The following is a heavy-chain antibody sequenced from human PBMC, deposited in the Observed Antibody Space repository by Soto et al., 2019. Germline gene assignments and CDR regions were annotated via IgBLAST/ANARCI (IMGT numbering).Heavy chain of an antibody. CDR2: TYYRSRWYS. J-gene: IGHJ4*02. CDR3: ARDPPRFHRAFDF. CDR1: GDSVSSNGAA. Sequence: QVQLQQSGPELVKPSQTLSLTCAISGDSVSSNGAAWNWIRQSPSRGLAWLGRTYYRSRWYSDYAPSVKSRITVNLDTTLNQFSLQLNSVTPEDTAIYYCARDPPRFHRAFDFWGQGTLVTVSS. V-gene: IGHV6-1*01.